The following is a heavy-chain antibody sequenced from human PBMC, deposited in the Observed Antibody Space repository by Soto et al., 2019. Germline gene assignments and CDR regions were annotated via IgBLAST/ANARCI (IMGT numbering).Heavy chain of an antibody. CDR3: ARDGYSPMDV. Sequence: SETLSLTCTVSGGSISSYYWNWIRQPPGKGLEWIGFIYTGSTNYNPSLKSRVAIPVDTSKNQFSLKVTSVTAADTAVYYCARDGYSPMDVWGQGTTVTVSS. J-gene: IGHJ6*02. D-gene: IGHD6-13*01. V-gene: IGHV4-59*01. CDR2: IYTGST. CDR1: GGSISSYY.